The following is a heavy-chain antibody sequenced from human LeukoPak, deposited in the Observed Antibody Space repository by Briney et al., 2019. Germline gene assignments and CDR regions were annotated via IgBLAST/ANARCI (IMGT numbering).Heavy chain of an antibody. J-gene: IGHJ4*02. CDR2: IKQDGSEK. V-gene: IGHV3-7*01. Sequence: GGSLRLSCAASGFTFSSYWMSWVRQAPGKGLEWVANIKQDGSEKYYVDSVKGRFTISRDNAKNSLYLQMNSLRAEDTAVYYCAREYRPATYYYDSSGYHHPYYFDYWGQGTLVTVSS. CDR3: AREYRPATYYYDSSGYHHPYYFDY. D-gene: IGHD3-22*01. CDR1: GFTFSSYW.